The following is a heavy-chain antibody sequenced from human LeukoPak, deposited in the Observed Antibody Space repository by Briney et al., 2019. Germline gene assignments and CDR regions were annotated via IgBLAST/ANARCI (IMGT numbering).Heavy chain of an antibody. CDR1: GGSISSYY. V-gene: IGHV4-59*01. D-gene: IGHD2-2*01. CDR3: ANGGGVVVPAAMGNF. Sequence: SETLSLTCTVSGGSISSYYWSWIRQPPGKGLEWIGYIYYSGSTNYNPSLKSRVTISVDTSKNQFSLKLSSVTAADTAVYYCANGGGVVVPAAMGNFWGQGTLVTVSS. J-gene: IGHJ4*02. CDR2: IYYSGST.